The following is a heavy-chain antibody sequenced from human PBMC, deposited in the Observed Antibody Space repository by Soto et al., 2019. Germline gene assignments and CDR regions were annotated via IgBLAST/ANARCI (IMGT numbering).Heavy chain of an antibody. CDR2: ISWNSGSI. J-gene: IGHJ6*03. V-gene: IGHV3-9*01. CDR1: GFTFDDYA. Sequence: GGSLRLSCAASGFTFDDYAMHWVRQAPGKGLEWVSGISWNSGSIGYADSVKGRFTISRDNAKNSLYLQMNSLRAEDTALYYCAKDADYGDYYYYMDVWGKGTTVTVSS. CDR3: AKDADYGDYYYYMDV. D-gene: IGHD4-17*01.